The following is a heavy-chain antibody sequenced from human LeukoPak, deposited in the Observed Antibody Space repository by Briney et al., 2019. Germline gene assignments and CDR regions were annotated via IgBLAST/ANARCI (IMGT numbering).Heavy chain of an antibody. CDR1: GGSISSYY. V-gene: IGHV4-59*01. CDR2: IYYSGST. D-gene: IGHD6-19*01. CDR3: ARTVAGYLKFDY. J-gene: IGHJ4*02. Sequence: SETLSLTCTVSGGSISSYYWSWIRQPPGKGLEWIGYIYYSGSTNYNPSLKSRVTISVDTSKNQFSLKLSSVTAADTAVYYCARTVAGYLKFDYWGQGTLVTVSS.